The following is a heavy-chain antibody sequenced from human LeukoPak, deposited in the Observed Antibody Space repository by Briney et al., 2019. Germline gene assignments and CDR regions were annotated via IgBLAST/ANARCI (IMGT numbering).Heavy chain of an antibody. Sequence: PGGSLRLSCAASGFTVSTNYMSWVRQAPGKGLEWVSLIYSGGSTYYADSVKGRFTISRDSSKSTLYLQMNSLRAEDTAVYYCAKDIRPGIAVADFDYWGQGTLVTVSS. V-gene: IGHV3-53*05. D-gene: IGHD6-19*01. J-gene: IGHJ4*02. CDR3: AKDIRPGIAVADFDY. CDR2: IYSGGST. CDR1: GFTVSTNY.